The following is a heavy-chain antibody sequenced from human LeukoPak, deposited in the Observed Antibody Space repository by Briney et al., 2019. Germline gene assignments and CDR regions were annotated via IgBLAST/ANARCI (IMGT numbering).Heavy chain of an antibody. Sequence: GGSLRLSCAASGFTFSSYAMSWVRQAPGKGLEWVSAISGSGGSTYYADSVKGRFTISRDNSKNTLYLQMDSLRAEDTAVYYCANQIEQKQDFDYWGQGTLVTVSS. CDR2: ISGSGGST. V-gene: IGHV3-23*01. J-gene: IGHJ4*02. CDR3: ANQIEQKQDFDY. D-gene: IGHD6-13*01. CDR1: GFTFSSYA.